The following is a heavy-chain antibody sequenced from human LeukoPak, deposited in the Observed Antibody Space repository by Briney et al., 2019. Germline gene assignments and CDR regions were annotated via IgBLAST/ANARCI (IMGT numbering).Heavy chain of an antibody. V-gene: IGHV3-49*03. CDR1: GFTFGDYA. CDR2: IRSKAYGGTT. J-gene: IGHJ4*02. CDR3: TRDQGEYSSSWYRYYFDY. Sequence: GGSPRLSCTASGFTFGDYAMSWFRQAPGKGLEWVGFIRSKAYGGTTEYAASVKGRFTISRDDSKSIAYLQMNSLKTEDTAVYYCTRDQGEYSSSWYRYYFDYWGQGTLVTVSS. D-gene: IGHD6-13*01.